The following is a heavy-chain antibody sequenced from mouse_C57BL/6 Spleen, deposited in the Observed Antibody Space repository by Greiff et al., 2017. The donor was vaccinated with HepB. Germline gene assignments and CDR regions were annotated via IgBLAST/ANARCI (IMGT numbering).Heavy chain of an antibody. CDR1: GYTFTSYW. CDR2: IYPGSGST. D-gene: IGHD1-1*01. V-gene: IGHV1-55*01. CDR3: ARRAIYSSRSSFDS. Sequence: VQLQQPGAGLVKPGASVKMSCKASGYTFTSYWITWVKQRPGQGLEWIGDIYPGSGSTNYNEKFKSKATLTVDTSSSTAYMQLSSLTSEDSEFYYSARRAIYSSRSSFDSWGRATTLPVSS. J-gene: IGHJ2*01.